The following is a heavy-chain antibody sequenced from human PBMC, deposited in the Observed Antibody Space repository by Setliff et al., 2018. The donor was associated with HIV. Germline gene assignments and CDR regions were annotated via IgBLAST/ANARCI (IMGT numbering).Heavy chain of an antibody. D-gene: IGHD3-22*01. CDR2: IYYSGST. J-gene: IGHJ4*02. V-gene: IGHV4-59*04. CDR3: ARHSGLGGYYSPFDY. Sequence: PSETLSLTCTVSGGSINNYYWSWIRQPPGKGLEWIGTIYYSGSTYYNPSLKSRVTISVDTSKNQFSLKLSSVTAADTTVYYCARHSGLGGYYSPFDYWGPGTLVTVSS. CDR1: GGSINNYY.